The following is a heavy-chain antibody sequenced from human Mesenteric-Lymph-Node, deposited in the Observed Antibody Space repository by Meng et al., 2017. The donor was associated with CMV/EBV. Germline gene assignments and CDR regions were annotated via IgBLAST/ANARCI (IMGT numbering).Heavy chain of an antibody. CDR3: AKDRGKNSGSYDY. CDR2: ISSSGSTI. J-gene: IGHJ4*02. V-gene: IGHV3-48*04. Sequence: GESLKISCAASGFTLSSYWMTWVRQAPGKGLDWVSYISSSGSTIHYADSVKGRFTISRDNGKNSLYLQMNSLRAEDTAVYYCAKDRGKNSGSYDYWGQGTLVTVSS. D-gene: IGHD1-26*01. CDR1: GFTLSSYW.